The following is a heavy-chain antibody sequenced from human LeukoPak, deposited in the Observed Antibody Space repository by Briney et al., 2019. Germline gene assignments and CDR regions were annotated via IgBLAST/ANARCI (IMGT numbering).Heavy chain of an antibody. CDR2: INPNSGGT. CDR1: GYTFTGYY. J-gene: IGHJ4*02. V-gene: IGHV1-2*02. Sequence: ASVKVSCKASGYTFTGYYMHWVRQAPGQGLEWMGWINPNSGGTNYAQKFQGRVTMTRDTSISTAYMELSRLRSDDTAVYYCARTWGEISAAPSDYWGQGTLVTVPS. D-gene: IGHD2-2*01. CDR3: ARTWGEISAAPSDY.